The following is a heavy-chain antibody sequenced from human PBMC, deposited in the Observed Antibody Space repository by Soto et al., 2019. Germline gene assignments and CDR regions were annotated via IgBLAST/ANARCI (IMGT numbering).Heavy chain of an antibody. V-gene: IGHV3-30-3*01. D-gene: IGHD2-15*01. CDR2: ISYDGSNK. Sequence: PGGSVRLSCAASGFTFSSYAMHWVRQAPGKGLEWVAVISYDGSNKYYADSVKGRFTISRDNSKNTLYLQMNSLRAEDTAVYYCARGYCSGGSCYYYGMDVWGQGTTVTVSS. CDR3: ARGYCSGGSCYYYGMDV. J-gene: IGHJ6*02. CDR1: GFTFSSYA.